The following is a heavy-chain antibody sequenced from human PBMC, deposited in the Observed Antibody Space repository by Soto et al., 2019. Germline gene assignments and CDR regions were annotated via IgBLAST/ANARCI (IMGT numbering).Heavy chain of an antibody. J-gene: IGHJ5*02. D-gene: IGHD5-18*01. V-gene: IGHV4-59*01. CDR1: GGSISSYY. CDR2: IYYSGST. Sequence: QVQLQESGPGLVKPSETLSLTCTVSGGSISSYYWSWIRQPPGKGLEWIGYIYYSGSTNYNPSLKSRVTISVATSKNQFSLKLSSVTAAATAVYTCARLDTRGWFDPWGQGTLVTVSS. CDR3: ARLDTRGWFDP.